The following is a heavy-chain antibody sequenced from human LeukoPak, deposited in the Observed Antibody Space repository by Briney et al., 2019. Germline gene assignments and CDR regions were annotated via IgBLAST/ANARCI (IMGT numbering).Heavy chain of an antibody. V-gene: IGHV3-43*02. CDR1: GFTFDVYA. CDR3: AENFGAYYYDTSGYYGF. J-gene: IGHJ4*02. Sequence: PGRSLRLSCAASGFTFDVYAMHWVSQAPGKGLEWDLLISGDSNSSNYGASVKGRFNISRDNSENSLYLQMNSLRIEDTAFYYCAENFGAYYYDTSGYYGFWGQGTLVTVSS. D-gene: IGHD3-22*01. CDR2: ISGDSNSS.